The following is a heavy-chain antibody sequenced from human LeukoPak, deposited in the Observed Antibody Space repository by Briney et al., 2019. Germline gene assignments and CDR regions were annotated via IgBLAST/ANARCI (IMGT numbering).Heavy chain of an antibody. Sequence: GGSLRLSCAASGFSFNSYWMHWVRQAPGKGLVWVSRISSDGGSSRYADSVKGRFTISRDNAKNTLYLQINSLRAEDTAVYYCARELNYDSSGYYFDYWGQGTLVTVSS. V-gene: IGHV3-74*01. CDR1: GFSFNSYW. CDR2: ISSDGGSS. CDR3: ARELNYDSSGYYFDY. J-gene: IGHJ4*02. D-gene: IGHD3-22*01.